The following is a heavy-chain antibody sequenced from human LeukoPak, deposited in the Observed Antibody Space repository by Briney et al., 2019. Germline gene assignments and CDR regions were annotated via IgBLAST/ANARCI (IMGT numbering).Heavy chain of an antibody. V-gene: IGHV4-34*01. CDR3: ARGPPQFAFGVVTFPFQH. D-gene: IGHD3-3*01. Sequence: SETLSLTCAVYGGSFSGYYWSWIRQPPGKGLEWIGELNHSGSTNYNPSLKSRVTISVDTSKNQFSLKLSSVTAAVTAVYYCARGPPQFAFGVVTFPFQHWGQGTLVTVSS. CDR2: LNHSGST. J-gene: IGHJ1*01. CDR1: GGSFSGYY.